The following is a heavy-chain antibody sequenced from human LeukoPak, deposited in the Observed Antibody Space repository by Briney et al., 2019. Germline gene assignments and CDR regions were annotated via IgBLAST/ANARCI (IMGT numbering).Heavy chain of an antibody. J-gene: IGHJ4*02. CDR2: IYPGDSDT. Sequence: GESLKISCKGSGYIFTSYWIGWVRQMPGKGLEWMGIIYPGDSDTRYSPSFQGQVTISADKSISTAYLQWSSLKASDTAMYYCARPIPDYYDSSGYDYWGQGTLVTVSS. CDR1: GYIFTSYW. V-gene: IGHV5-51*01. D-gene: IGHD3-22*01. CDR3: ARPIPDYYDSSGYDY.